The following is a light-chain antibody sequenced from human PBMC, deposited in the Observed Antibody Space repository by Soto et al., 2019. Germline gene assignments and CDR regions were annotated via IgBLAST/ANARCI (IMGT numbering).Light chain of an antibody. CDR2: EGS. Sequence: QSALTQPASVSGSPGQSITISCTGTSSDVGNYDLVSWYQQHPGEAPKLIIFEGSKRPSGVSNRFSGSILGNKAALTITGAQADDESDYYCVLYMGSGISVFGGGTKLTVL. CDR3: VLYMGSGISV. CDR1: SSDVGNYDL. V-gene: IGLV2-23*01. J-gene: IGLJ3*02.